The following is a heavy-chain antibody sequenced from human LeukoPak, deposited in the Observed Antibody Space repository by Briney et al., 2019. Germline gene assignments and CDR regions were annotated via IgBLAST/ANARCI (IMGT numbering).Heavy chain of an antibody. CDR3: ARGSRGWFGESHPYYMDV. CDR2: SYYNGNT. J-gene: IGHJ6*03. D-gene: IGHD3-10*01. Sequence: SETLSLTCTVSGGSITNYYWSWIRQPPGKGLEWIGFSYYNGNTNYNPSLKSRVTISVDMSKSQFSLSLRSVTAADTAVYYCARGSRGWFGESHPYYMDVWGKGTTVTISS. CDR1: GGSITNYY. V-gene: IGHV4-59*01.